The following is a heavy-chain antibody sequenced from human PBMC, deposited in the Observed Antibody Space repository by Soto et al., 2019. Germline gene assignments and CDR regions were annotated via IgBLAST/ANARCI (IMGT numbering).Heavy chain of an antibody. V-gene: IGHV4-38-2*02. CDR2: INRSGST. D-gene: IGHD3-10*01. CDR3: ARQQTYYYGSGSPRDENWFDP. J-gene: IGHJ5*02. Sequence: PSETLSLTCTVSGASIRSSAYWGWLRQPPGKGLEWIGGINRSGSTNYNPSLKSRVTISVDTSKNQFSLKLSSVTAADTAVYYCARQQTYYYGSGSPRDENWFDPWGQGTLVTVSS. CDR1: GASIRSSAY.